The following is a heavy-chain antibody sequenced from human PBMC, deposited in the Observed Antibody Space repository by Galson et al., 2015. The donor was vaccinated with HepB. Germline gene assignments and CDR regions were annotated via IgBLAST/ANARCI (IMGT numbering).Heavy chain of an antibody. D-gene: IGHD3-22*01. CDR2: ISSDGSNK. J-gene: IGHJ4*02. CDR3: ARDGQSYYYGDRSGYYYLY. Sequence: SLRLSCAASGFTFSRFAMHWVRQAPGKGLEWVALISSDGSNKYYADSVKGRFTISRDDSKNTLYLRMNNLRPEDTAVYYCARDGQSYYYGDRSGYYYLYWGQGTLVTVSS. V-gene: IGHV3-30-3*01. CDR1: GFTFSRFA.